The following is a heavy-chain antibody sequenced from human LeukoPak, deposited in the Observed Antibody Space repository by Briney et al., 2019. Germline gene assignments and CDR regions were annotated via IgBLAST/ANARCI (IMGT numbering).Heavy chain of an antibody. CDR2: IDYRGST. CDR3: ARSRSGYSYDHAAFEI. V-gene: IGHV4-59*01. CDR1: GDSISTYY. D-gene: IGHD5-18*01. Sequence: SETLSLTCTVSGDSISTYYWSSIRQPPGKGLEWIAYIDYRGSTTYNPSLRSRVTISVDTSRNQFSLKLYSVTAADTAVYYCARSRSGYSYDHAAFEIWGQGTMVTVSS. J-gene: IGHJ3*02.